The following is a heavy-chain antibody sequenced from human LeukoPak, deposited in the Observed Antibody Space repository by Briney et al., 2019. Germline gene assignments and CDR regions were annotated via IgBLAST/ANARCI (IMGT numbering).Heavy chain of an antibody. CDR3: AREIVVVPSAMGFDP. D-gene: IGHD2-2*01. CDR2: INSSGGST. V-gene: IGHV1-46*01. CDR1: GYSFTTYY. J-gene: IGHJ5*02. Sequence: ASVKVSCKASGYSFTTYYIHWVRQAPGQGLEWMGVINSSGGSTSFAQKFQARLTMTRDTPTSTVYMELSGLSSEDTAVYYCAREIVVVPSAMGFDPWGQGTLVTVSS.